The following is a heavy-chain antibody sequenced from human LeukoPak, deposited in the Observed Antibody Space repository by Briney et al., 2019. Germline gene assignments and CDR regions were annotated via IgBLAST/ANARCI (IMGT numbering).Heavy chain of an antibody. CDR1: GFTFSSYA. Sequence: PGGSLRLSCAASGFTFSSYAMSWVRQAPGKGLEYVSAMSSGGHSTHYADSVRGRFTISRDNSKNTLYLQMDSLRAEDMALYYCVQPGYPIEGREYFQRWGQGTLVSVSS. J-gene: IGHJ1*01. CDR2: MSSGGHST. D-gene: IGHD5-18*01. V-gene: IGHV3-64*02. CDR3: VQPGYPIEGREYFQR.